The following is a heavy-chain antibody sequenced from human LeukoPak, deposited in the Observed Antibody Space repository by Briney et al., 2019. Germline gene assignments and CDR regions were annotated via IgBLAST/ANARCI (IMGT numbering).Heavy chain of an antibody. CDR1: GFTFSSYG. CDR2: ISYDGSNK. CDR3: AKVTGGYSSSHPVDY. V-gene: IGHV3-30*18. D-gene: IGHD6-13*01. Sequence: GGSLRLSCAASGFTFSSYGMHWVRQAPGKGLEWVAVISYDGSNKYYADSVKGRFTISRDNSKNTLYLQMNSLRAEDTAVYYCAKVTGGYSSSHPVDYWGQGTLVTVSS. J-gene: IGHJ4*02.